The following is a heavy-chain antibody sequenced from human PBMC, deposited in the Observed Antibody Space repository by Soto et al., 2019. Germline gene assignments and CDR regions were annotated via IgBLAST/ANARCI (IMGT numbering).Heavy chain of an antibody. J-gene: IGHJ4*02. D-gene: IGHD6-13*01. CDR2: IYYSGST. Sequence: SETQSITCTVSVGSVGIGSYYWSWIRQPPGKGLEWIGYIYYSGSTNYDPSLKSRVTISVDTSKNQFSLKLSSVTAADTAVYYCARGGIAEAFRYFDYWGQGTLVTVSS. V-gene: IGHV4-61*01. CDR3: ARGGIAEAFRYFDY. CDR1: VGSVGIGSYY.